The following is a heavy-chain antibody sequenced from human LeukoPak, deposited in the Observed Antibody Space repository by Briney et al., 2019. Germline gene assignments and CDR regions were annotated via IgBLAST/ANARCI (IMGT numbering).Heavy chain of an antibody. CDR3: AKDQDYYDSSGYYGH. Sequence: GGSLRLSCAASGFTFSSYAMSWVRQAPGKGLEWVSAISGSGGSTYYADSVKGRFTISRDNSKNTLYLQMNSLRAEDTAVYYCAKDQDYYDSSGYYGHWGQGTLVTVSS. V-gene: IGHV3-23*01. CDR2: ISGSGGST. D-gene: IGHD3-22*01. J-gene: IGHJ4*02. CDR1: GFTFSSYA.